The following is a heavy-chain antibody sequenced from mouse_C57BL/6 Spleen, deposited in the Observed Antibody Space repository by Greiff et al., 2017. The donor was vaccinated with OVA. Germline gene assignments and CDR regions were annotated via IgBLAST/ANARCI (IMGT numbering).Heavy chain of an antibody. D-gene: IGHD2-2*01. J-gene: IGHJ3*01. V-gene: IGHV1-54*01. Sequence: QVQLQQSGAELVRPGTSVKVSCKASGYAFTTYLIEWVKQRPGQGLEWIGVINPGSGGTNYNEKFKGKATLTADKSSSTAYMQLSSLTSEDSAVYFCARSPYGYEGFAYWGQGTLVTVSA. CDR2: INPGSGGT. CDR1: GYAFTTYL. CDR3: ARSPYGYEGFAY.